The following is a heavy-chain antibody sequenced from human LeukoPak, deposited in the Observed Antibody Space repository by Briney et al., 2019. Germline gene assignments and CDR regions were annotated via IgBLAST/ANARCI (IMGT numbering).Heavy chain of an antibody. D-gene: IGHD6-6*01. CDR3: ARGGRLAARY. CDR2: INHSGST. CDR1: GGSFSGYY. Sequence: SETLSLTCAVYGGSFSGYYWSWIRQPPGKGLEWTGEINHSGSTNYNPSLKSRVTISVDTSKNQSSLKLSSVTAADTAVYYCARGGRLAARYWGQGTMVTVSS. J-gene: IGHJ3*01. V-gene: IGHV4-34*01.